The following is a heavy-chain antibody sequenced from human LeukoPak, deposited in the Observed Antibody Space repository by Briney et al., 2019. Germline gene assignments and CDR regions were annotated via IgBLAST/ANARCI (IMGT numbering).Heavy chain of an antibody. J-gene: IGHJ4*02. Sequence: GGSLRLSCAASGFSFSSYAMTWVRQAPGKGLEWVSSISGSGSSTYYAHSIKGRFTISKDNSRNTLYLQMNSLRAEDTAVYYCAKDTGSGSYYNSKDYFDYWGQGTLVTVSS. V-gene: IGHV3-23*01. D-gene: IGHD3-10*01. CDR1: GFSFSSYA. CDR3: AKDTGSGSYYNSKDYFDY. CDR2: ISGSGSST.